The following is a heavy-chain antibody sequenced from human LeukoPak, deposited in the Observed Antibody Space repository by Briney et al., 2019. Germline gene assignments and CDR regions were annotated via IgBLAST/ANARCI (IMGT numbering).Heavy chain of an antibody. V-gene: IGHV4-34*01. Sequence: SETLSLTCAVYGGSFSGYYWSWIRQPPGKGLEWIGEINHSGSTNYNPSLKSRVTISVDTSKNQFSLKLSSVTAADTAVYYCARGEGIAVAGYYFDPWGQGTLVTVSS. CDR3: ARGEGIAVAGYYFDP. CDR2: INHSGST. D-gene: IGHD6-19*01. CDR1: GGSFSGYY. J-gene: IGHJ5*02.